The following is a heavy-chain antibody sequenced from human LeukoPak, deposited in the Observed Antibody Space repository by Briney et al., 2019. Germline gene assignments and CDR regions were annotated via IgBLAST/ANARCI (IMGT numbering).Heavy chain of an antibody. CDR1: GGTFSSYA. V-gene: IGHV1-69*05. CDR3: ASQRRDGYNYHAFDI. J-gene: IGHJ3*02. Sequence: EASVKVSCKASGGTFSSYAISWVRQAPGQGLEWMGGIIPIFGTANYAQKFQGRVTITTDESTSTAYMELSSLRSEDTAVYYCASQRRDGYNYHAFDIWGQGTMVTVSS. D-gene: IGHD5-24*01. CDR2: IIPIFGTA.